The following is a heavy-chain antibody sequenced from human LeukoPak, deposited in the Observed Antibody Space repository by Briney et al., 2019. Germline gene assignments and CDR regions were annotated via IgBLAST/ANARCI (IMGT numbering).Heavy chain of an antibody. Sequence: GGSLRLSCAASGFTFSSYWMSWVRQAPGKGLEWVANIKQDGSEKYYVDSVKGRFTISRDNSKNTLYLQMNSLRAEDTAVYYCAKGGIGCSGGSCYYLFDYWGQGTLVTVSS. D-gene: IGHD2-15*01. CDR3: AKGGIGCSGGSCYYLFDY. J-gene: IGHJ4*02. V-gene: IGHV3-7*03. CDR2: IKQDGSEK. CDR1: GFTFSSYW.